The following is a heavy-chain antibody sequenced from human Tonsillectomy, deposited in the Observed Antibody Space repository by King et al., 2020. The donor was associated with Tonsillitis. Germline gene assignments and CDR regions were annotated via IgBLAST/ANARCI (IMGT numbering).Heavy chain of an antibody. CDR1: GYTFNNHY. CDR3: ARAFSVTMIVVPHY. CDR2: INPSGGST. V-gene: IGHV1-46*02. J-gene: IGHJ4*02. Sequence: QLVQSGAEVKKPGASVNVSCKASGYTFNNHYMHWGRQAPGQGLEWMGIINPSGGSTSYAQKFQGRVTMTRDTSTSTVYMELGSLRSEDTAVYYCARAFSVTMIVVPHYWGQGTLVTVSS. D-gene: IGHD3-22*01.